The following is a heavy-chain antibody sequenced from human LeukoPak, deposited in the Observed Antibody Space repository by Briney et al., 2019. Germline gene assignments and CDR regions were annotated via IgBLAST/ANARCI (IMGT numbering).Heavy chain of an antibody. CDR2: ISSSSSYI. V-gene: IGHV3-21*01. CDR3: ARDLVELAATHDY. Sequence: GGSLRLSCAASGFTFEDYAMHWVRQAPGKGLEWVPSISSSSSYIYYADSVKGRFTISRDNAKNSLYLQMNSLRAEDTAVYYCARDLVELAATHDYWGQGTLVTVSS. J-gene: IGHJ4*02. D-gene: IGHD2-15*01. CDR1: GFTFEDYA.